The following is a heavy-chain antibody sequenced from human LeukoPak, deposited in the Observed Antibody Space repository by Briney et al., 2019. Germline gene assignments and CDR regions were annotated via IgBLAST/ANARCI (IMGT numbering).Heavy chain of an antibody. CDR3: ARDGYCSSTSCYAPHRFDY. V-gene: IGHV4-4*07. Sequence: PSETLSLTCTVPGGSISSYYWSWIRQPAGKGLEWIGRIYTSGSTNYNPSLKSRVTMSVDTSKNQFSLKLSSVTAADTAVYYCARDGYCSSTSCYAPHRFDYWGQGTLVTVSS. D-gene: IGHD2-2*03. J-gene: IGHJ4*02. CDR2: IYTSGST. CDR1: GGSISSYY.